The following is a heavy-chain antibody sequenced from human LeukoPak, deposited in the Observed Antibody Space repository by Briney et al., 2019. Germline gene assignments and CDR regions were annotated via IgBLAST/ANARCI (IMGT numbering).Heavy chain of an antibody. CDR3: ARTIRIAEIPANFDY. V-gene: IGHV3-30-3*01. Sequence: PGGSLRLSCAASGSTFSSYAMHWVRQAPGKGLEWVAVISYDGSNKYYADSVKGRFTISRDNSKNTLYLQMNSLRAEDTAVYYCARTIRIAEIPANFDYWGQGTLVTVSS. CDR2: ISYDGSNK. CDR1: GSTFSSYA. J-gene: IGHJ4*02. D-gene: IGHD5-24*01.